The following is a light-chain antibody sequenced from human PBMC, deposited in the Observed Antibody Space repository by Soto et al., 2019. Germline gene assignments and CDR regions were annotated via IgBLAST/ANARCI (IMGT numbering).Light chain of an antibody. J-gene: IGKJ1*01. V-gene: IGKV3-15*01. Sequence: EIVMTQSPATLSVSPGDTATLSCRASQSVSTNLVWYQQKPGQAPRLLIYHASARATGIPARFSGSGSGTEFTLPISSLQFEDFAVYYCQQKNNWSWTFGQGTKVEIK. CDR1: QSVSTN. CDR3: QQKNNWSWT. CDR2: HAS.